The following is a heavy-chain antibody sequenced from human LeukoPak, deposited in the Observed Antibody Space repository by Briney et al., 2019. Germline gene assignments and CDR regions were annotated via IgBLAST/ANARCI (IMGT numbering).Heavy chain of an antibody. CDR1: GGSIRSSYYY. CDR3: ARSGRYYYDSSGYYFYYYYGMDV. V-gene: IGHV4-39*07. J-gene: IGHJ6*02. CDR2: IYDSGST. D-gene: IGHD3-22*01. Sequence: SETLSLTCTVSGGSIRSSYYYWGWIRQPPGKGLEWIGSIYDSGSTYYNPSLKSRVTISVDTSKNQFSLKLSSVTAADTAVYYCARSGRYYYDSSGYYFYYYYGMDVWGQGTTVTVSS.